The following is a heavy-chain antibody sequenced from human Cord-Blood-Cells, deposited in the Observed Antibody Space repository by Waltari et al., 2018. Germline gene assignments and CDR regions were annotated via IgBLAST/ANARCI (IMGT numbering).Heavy chain of an antibody. J-gene: IGHJ3*02. Sequence: QVQLQQWGAGLLKPSETLSLTCAVYGGSFSGYYWSWIRQPPGKGLEWIGEIKHSGSTNSNPSLKSRVTISVDTSKNQFSLKRSYVTAADTAVYDCAREGDWGGGAFDIWGQGTMVTVSS. CDR2: IKHSGST. D-gene: IGHD7-27*01. CDR3: AREGDWGGGAFDI. V-gene: IGHV4-34*01. CDR1: GGSFSGYY.